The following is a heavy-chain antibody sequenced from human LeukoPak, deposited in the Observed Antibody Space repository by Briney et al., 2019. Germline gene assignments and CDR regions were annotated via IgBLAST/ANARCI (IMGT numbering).Heavy chain of an antibody. CDR1: GFSFSSYS. CDR2: ISVSGSIL. V-gene: IGHV3-48*01. CDR3: GRGYISGSYFPDY. J-gene: IGHJ4*02. D-gene: IGHD3-10*01. Sequence: GGSLRLSCAASGFSFSSYSMNWVRQAPGKGLEWVSYISVSGSILYYADSVKGRFTISRDNAKSSLFLQMSSLRAEDTAVYYFGRGYISGSYFPDYWGQGTLVTVSS.